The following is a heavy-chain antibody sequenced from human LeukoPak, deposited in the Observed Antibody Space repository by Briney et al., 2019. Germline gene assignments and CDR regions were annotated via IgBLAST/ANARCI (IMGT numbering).Heavy chain of an antibody. CDR3: ARVGIAAAGTY. CDR2: IYYSGST. D-gene: IGHD6-13*01. J-gene: IGHJ4*02. CDR1: GGSISSSSYY. V-gene: IGHV4-39*07. Sequence: PSETLSLTCTVSGGSISSSSYYWGWIRQPPGKGLEWIGSIYYSGSTYYNPSLKSRVTISVDTSKNQFSLRLSSVTAADTAVYYCARVGIAAAGTYWGQGTLVTVSS.